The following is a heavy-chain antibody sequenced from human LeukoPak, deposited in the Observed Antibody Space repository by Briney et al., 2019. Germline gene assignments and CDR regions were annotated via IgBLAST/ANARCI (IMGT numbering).Heavy chain of an antibody. D-gene: IGHD5-18*01. J-gene: IGHJ3*02. CDR2: IRGTSNYI. V-gene: IGHV3-21*01. CDR3: ARGLRLWYPGEAFDI. CDR1: GFTFNIYS. Sequence: GGSLRLSCAASGFTFNIYSMNWVRQAPGKGLEWVSPIRGTSNYIYYADSVKGRFTISRDNAKNSLYLHMNSLRAEDTAVYYCARGLRLWYPGEAFDIWGQGTMVTVSS.